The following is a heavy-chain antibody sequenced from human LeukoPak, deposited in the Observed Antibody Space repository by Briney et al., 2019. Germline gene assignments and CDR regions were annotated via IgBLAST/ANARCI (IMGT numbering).Heavy chain of an antibody. V-gene: IGHV3-30*02. CDR2: IRYDGSNK. Sequence: GGSLRLSCAASGFTFSSYGMHWVRQAPGEGLEWVALIRYDGSNKYYADSVTGRFTISRDNSKNTLYLQMNSLKGEDTAVYYCAKDRGNSFYYGMDLWGQGTTVTVSS. D-gene: IGHD3-10*01. J-gene: IGHJ6*02. CDR1: GFTFSSYG. CDR3: AKDRGNSFYYGMDL.